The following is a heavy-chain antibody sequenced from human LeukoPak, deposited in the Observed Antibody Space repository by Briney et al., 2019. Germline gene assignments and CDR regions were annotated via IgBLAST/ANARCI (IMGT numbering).Heavy chain of an antibody. CDR2: ISSSGSTI. V-gene: IGHV3-48*03. Sequence: PGGSLRLSCAASGFTFSSYEMNWVRQAPGKGLEWVSYISSSGSTIYYADSVKGRFTISRDNAKNSLYLQMNSLRAEDTAVYYSARVPYSSSWYVFDYWGQGTRVTVSS. J-gene: IGHJ4*02. D-gene: IGHD6-13*01. CDR1: GFTFSSYE. CDR3: ARVPYSSSWYVFDY.